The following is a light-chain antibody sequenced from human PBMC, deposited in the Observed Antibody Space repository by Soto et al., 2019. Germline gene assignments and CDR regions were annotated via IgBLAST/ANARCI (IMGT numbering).Light chain of an antibody. J-gene: IGKJ1*01. CDR2: AAS. V-gene: IGKV1-8*01. CDR1: HGISSY. CDR3: QQYTPYSPWT. Sequence: MNQSPSSFSASTGDRISSTCRVCHGISSYLAWYQQQPGNAPKLLIYAASTLQSGVPSRFSGSGSGTEFTLTISVLQPDDFATYYCQQYTPYSPWTFGQGTKVDIK.